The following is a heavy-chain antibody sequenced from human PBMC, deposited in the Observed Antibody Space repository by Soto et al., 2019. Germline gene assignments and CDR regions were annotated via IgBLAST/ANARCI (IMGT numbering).Heavy chain of an antibody. J-gene: IGHJ3*01. CDR1: GFSFTTSGEG. CDR3: AHRRGPFSSAYYDAFDV. V-gene: IGHV2-5*02. CDR2: IYWDDDK. D-gene: IGHD3-22*01. Sequence: QITLKESGPTLVKPTQTLTLTCTFSGFSFTTSGEGVAWIRQPPGQALEWLGLIYWDDDKRYSPSLKTRLTFTRDTSKNQVVLTMTNMDPVDTATYYCAHRRGPFSSAYYDAFDVWGQGTMVTVSS.